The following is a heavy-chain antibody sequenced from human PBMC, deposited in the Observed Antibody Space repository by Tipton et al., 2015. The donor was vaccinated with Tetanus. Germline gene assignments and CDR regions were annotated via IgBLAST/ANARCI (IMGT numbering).Heavy chain of an antibody. CDR1: GFTFYSYG. CDR2: ISYDGRNK. V-gene: IGHV3-30*03. J-gene: IGHJ5*02. Sequence: RSLRLSCAASGFTFYSYGMHWVRQAPGKGLEWVAVISYDGRNKYYAHSVKGRFTISRDNSKNTLYLQMNSLRAEDTAVYYCARDVGDFSSGYLSSWFYPWGQGPLVTVS. CDR3: ARDVGDFSSGYLSSWFYP. D-gene: IGHD3-3*01.